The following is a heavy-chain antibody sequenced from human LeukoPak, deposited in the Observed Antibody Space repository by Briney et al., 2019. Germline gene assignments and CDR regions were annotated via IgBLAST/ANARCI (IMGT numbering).Heavy chain of an antibody. J-gene: IGHJ4*02. CDR3: ARDNYPGIAAAGSDY. V-gene: IGHV7-4-1*02. CDR1: GYTFTNYA. Sequence: ASVKVSCKASGYTFTNYAMNWVRQAPGQGLEWMGWIHTSTGNPTYAQGFTGRFVFSLDTSVSTAYLQISSLKAEDTAVYYCARDNYPGIAAAGSDYWGQGTLVTVSS. CDR2: IHTSTGNP. D-gene: IGHD6-13*01.